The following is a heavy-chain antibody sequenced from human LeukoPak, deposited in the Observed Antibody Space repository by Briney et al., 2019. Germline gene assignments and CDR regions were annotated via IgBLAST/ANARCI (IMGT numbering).Heavy chain of an antibody. Sequence: SVTVSCKASGGTFSSYAISWVRQAPGQGLEWMGGIIPIFGTANYAQKFQGRVTITADESTSTAYMELSSLRSEDTAVYYCARGLPGGSSGWYGYFDYWGQGTLVTVSS. V-gene: IGHV1-69*13. CDR2: IIPIFGTA. D-gene: IGHD6-19*01. CDR3: ARGLPGGSSGWYGYFDY. CDR1: GGTFSSYA. J-gene: IGHJ4*02.